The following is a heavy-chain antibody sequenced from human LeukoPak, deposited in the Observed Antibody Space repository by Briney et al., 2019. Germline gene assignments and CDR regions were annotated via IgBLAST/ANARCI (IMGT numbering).Heavy chain of an antibody. J-gene: IGHJ4*02. CDR3: AKDKGEEWLVYNFDY. V-gene: IGHV3-30*18. D-gene: IGHD6-19*01. CDR2: ISHDGNNQ. Sequence: PGGSLRLSCAASGFTFSSYGMHWVRQAPGKGLEWVAVISHDGNNQHYADSVKGRFTIFRETSKNRLYLQMNSLRAEDTAVYYCAKDKGEEWLVYNFDYWGQGTLVTVSS. CDR1: GFTFSSYG.